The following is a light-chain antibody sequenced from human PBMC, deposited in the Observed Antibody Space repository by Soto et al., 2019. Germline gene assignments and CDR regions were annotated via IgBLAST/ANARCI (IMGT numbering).Light chain of an antibody. Sequence: QSVLTQSPSASASLGASVKLTCTLSSGHSNYAIAWHQQQPEKGPHYLMKLNSDGSHSKGDGIPDRFSGSSSGAERYLTISSLQSEDEADYYCQTWGTGIKVFGGGTKLTVL. CDR3: QTWGTGIKV. CDR2: LNSDGSH. V-gene: IGLV4-69*02. J-gene: IGLJ2*01. CDR1: SGHSNYA.